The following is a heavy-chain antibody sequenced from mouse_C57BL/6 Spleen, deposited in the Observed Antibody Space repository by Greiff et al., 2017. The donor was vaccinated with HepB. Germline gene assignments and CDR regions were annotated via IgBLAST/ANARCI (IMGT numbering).Heavy chain of an antibody. Sequence: EVKLQESGAELVRPGSSVKMSCKTSGYTFTSYGINWVKQRPGQGLEWIGYIYIGNGYTEYNEKFKGKATLTSDTSSSTAYLQLSSLTSEDSAIYFCARDYYGSSYPWFAYWGQGTLVTVSA. CDR3: ARDYYGSSYPWFAY. V-gene: IGHV1-58*01. CDR1: GYTFTSYG. CDR2: IYIGNGYT. D-gene: IGHD1-1*01. J-gene: IGHJ3*01.